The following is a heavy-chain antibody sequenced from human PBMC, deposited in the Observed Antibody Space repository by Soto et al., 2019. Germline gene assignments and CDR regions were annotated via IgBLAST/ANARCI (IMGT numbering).Heavy chain of an antibody. CDR3: ARRQIPPPTRGAANARGAMDV. J-gene: IGHJ6*02. Sequence: PGGSPRPSFAAAWFTLHNYCMQRGRPGPGQGAEWLAVIWNDGSNSSYANSVKGRFTISRDNSKNTLYLQMSSLRAEDTGVYYCARRQIPPPTRGAANARGAMDVWGQGTTVTVSS. D-gene: IGHD6-13*01. CDR1: WFTLHNYC. CDR2: IWNDGSNS. V-gene: IGHV3-33*01.